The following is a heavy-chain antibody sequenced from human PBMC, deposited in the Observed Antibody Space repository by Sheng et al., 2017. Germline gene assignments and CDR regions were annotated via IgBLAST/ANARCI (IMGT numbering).Heavy chain of an antibody. D-gene: IGHD1-26*01. CDR3: ARGPPSPWVIGGGATWNFQH. CDR2: INHSGST. V-gene: IGHV4-34*01. CDR1: GGSFSGYY. J-gene: IGHJ1*01. Sequence: QVQLQQWGAGLLKPSETLSLTCAVYGGSFSGYYWSWIRQPPGKGLEWIGEINHSGSTNYNPSLKSRVTISVDTSKNQFSLKLSSVTAAETAVYYCARGPPSPWVIGGGATWNFQHWGQGTLVTVSS.